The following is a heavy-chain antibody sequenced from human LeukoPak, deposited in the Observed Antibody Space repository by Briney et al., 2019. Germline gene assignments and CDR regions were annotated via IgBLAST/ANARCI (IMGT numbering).Heavy chain of an antibody. CDR1: GFTFSGSA. V-gene: IGHV3-73*01. J-gene: IGHJ5*02. CDR3: TRRLEWLVYNWFDP. CDR2: IRSKANSYAT. Sequence: PVGSLRLSCAASGFTFSGSAMHWVRQASGKGLEWVGRIRSKANSYATAYAASVKGRFTISRDDSKNTAYLQMNSLKTEDTAVYYCTRRLEWLVYNWFDPWGQGTLVTVSS. D-gene: IGHD6-19*01.